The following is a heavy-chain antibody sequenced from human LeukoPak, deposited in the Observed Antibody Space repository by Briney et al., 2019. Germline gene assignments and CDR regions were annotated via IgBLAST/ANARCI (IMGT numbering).Heavy chain of an antibody. D-gene: IGHD6-6*01. J-gene: IGHJ3*02. Sequence: SQTLSLTCAISGDSVSSNSAAWNWIRQSPSRGLEWLGRTYYRSKWYNDYAVSVKSRITINPDTSKNQFSLQFNSVTPENTARYTGAKENVRHYSGSSIFSFDIWGQGTMVTVSS. CDR1: GDSVSSNSAA. V-gene: IGHV6-1*01. CDR2: TYYRSKWYN. CDR3: AKENVRHYSGSSIFSFDI.